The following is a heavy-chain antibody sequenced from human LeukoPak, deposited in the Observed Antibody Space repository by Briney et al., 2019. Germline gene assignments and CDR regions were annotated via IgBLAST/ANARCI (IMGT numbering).Heavy chain of an antibody. J-gene: IGHJ4*02. Sequence: GGSLRLSCSAGGFFCYSIRMTRPRQAPGKGLEWVGRIKSKTDGGTTDYAAPVKGRFIISRDDSKNTLYLHMNILKTEDTAVYYCCATGRYETTPRFDYWGQGTLVTVSS. D-gene: IGHD3-16*01. CDR3: CATGRYETTPRFDY. CDR2: IKSKTDGGTT. V-gene: IGHV3-15*01. CDR1: GFFCYSIR.